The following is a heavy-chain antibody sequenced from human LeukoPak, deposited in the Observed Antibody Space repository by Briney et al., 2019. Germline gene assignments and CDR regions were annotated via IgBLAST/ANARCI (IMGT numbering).Heavy chain of an antibody. J-gene: IGHJ4*02. V-gene: IGHV4-30-4*08. CDR2: THYSGIT. Sequence: SQTLSLTCTVSGGSISSGDYYWSWIRQPPGKGLEWIGHTHYSGITYYSPSLKSRLTISVDTSKNQFSLKLSPVTAADTAVYHCARARAYRSSWYYFDYWGQGTLVTVSS. CDR3: ARARAYRSSWYYFDY. D-gene: IGHD6-13*01. CDR1: GGSISSGDYY.